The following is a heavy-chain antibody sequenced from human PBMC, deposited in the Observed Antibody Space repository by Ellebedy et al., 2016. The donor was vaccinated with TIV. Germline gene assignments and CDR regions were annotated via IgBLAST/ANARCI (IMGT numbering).Heavy chain of an antibody. V-gene: IGHV3-23*01. Sequence: GESLKISCAASGFTFSSFAMNWVRQAPGKGLEWVSTISGLSDSTNYADSVKGRSTVSRDDSKNTLYLQMNSLRADDTAVYYCAKAGFSSGSYWGQGTLVTVSS. CDR3: AKAGFSSGSY. CDR1: GFTFSSFA. D-gene: IGHD6-19*01. CDR2: ISGLSDST. J-gene: IGHJ4*02.